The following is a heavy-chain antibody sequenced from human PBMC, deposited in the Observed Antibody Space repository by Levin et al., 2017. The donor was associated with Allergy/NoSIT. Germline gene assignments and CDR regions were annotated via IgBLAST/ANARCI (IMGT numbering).Heavy chain of an antibody. Sequence: SETLSLTCAVYGGSFSGYYWSWIRQPPGKGLEWIGEINHSGSTNYNPSLKSRVTISVDTSKNQFSLKLSSVTAADTAVYYCARGRRVVPPYFDYWGQGTLVTVSS. D-gene: IGHD2-2*01. V-gene: IGHV4-34*01. J-gene: IGHJ4*02. CDR1: GGSFSGYY. CDR3: ARGRRVVPPYFDY. CDR2: INHSGST.